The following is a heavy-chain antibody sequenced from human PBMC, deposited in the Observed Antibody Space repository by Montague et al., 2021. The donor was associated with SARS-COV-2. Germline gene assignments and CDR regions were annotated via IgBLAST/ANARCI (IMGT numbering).Heavy chain of an antibody. CDR3: ARGRQHINMVVVVVTGGEYYFDF. Sequence: SETLSLTCVLYGGSFSGDNWSWIRQPPGKGLERIGQINHSGSTNYNPSLKSRVTISVDTSKNQFSLKMTSVTAADTAVYYCARGRQHINMVVVVVTGGEYYFDFWGQGTLVAVSS. D-gene: IGHD3-22*01. CDR2: INHSGST. V-gene: IGHV4-34*01. J-gene: IGHJ4*02. CDR1: GGSFSGDN.